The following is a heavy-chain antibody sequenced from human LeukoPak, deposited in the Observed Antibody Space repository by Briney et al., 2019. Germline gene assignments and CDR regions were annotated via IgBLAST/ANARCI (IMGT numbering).Heavy chain of an antibody. CDR3: ARDFGLAATEAGY. V-gene: IGHV1-18*01. CDR2: ISVYSDVS. D-gene: IGHD6-13*01. J-gene: IGHJ4*02. CDR1: GYILANYG. Sequence: ASVKVSCKASGYILANYGITWVRQAPGRGLEWMGWISVYSDVSNYAQNFQGRLTMTTDTSTTTAYMELRSLRSDDTAVYFCARDFGLAATEAGYWGQGTLVTVSS.